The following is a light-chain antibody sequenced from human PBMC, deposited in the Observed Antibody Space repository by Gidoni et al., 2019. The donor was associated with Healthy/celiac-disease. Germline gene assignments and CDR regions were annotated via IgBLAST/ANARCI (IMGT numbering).Light chain of an antibody. V-gene: IGKV1-39*01. CDR2: AAS. J-gene: IGKJ4*01. Sequence: PSSLSASVGDRVTITCRASQSISSYLNWYQQKPGKAPKLLIYAASRLQSGVQSRFSGSRSGIDFTLTRSSQQAEDLATPCGHQGNSTPQTFGEGTKVEIK. CDR3: HQGNSTPQT. CDR1: QSISSY.